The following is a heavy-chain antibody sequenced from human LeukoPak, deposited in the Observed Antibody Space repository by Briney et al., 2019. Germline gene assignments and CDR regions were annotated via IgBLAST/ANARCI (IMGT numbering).Heavy chain of an antibody. CDR2: INTNTGNP. Sequence: ASVKVSCKASGYTFINYAMNWVRQAPGQGLEWMGWINTNTGNPTYAQGFTGRFVFSLDTSVSTAYLQISSLKAEDTAVYYCARADSLDGSYGGFDYWGQGTLVTVSS. CDR1: GYTFINYA. CDR3: ARADSLDGSYGGFDY. D-gene: IGHD1-26*01. J-gene: IGHJ4*02. V-gene: IGHV7-4-1*02.